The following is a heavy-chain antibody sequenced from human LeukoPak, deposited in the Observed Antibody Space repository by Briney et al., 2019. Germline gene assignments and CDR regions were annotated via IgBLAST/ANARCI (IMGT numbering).Heavy chain of an antibody. J-gene: IGHJ6*03. CDR1: GYSFTSNY. CDR3: ARGPSITMVRGGQWYYYMDV. CDR2: INPSGGST. V-gene: IGHV1-46*01. D-gene: IGHD3-10*01. Sequence: GASVTVSLKSSGYSFTSNYIHWVRQAPGQGLGWMGLINPSGGSTNYAQSFQGRVTMTRDTSTSTVYMELSSLISEDTAVYYCARGPSITMVRGGQWYYYMDVWGKGTTVTISS.